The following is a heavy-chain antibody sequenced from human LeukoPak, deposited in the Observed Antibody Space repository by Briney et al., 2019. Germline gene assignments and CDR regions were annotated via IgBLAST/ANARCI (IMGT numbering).Heavy chain of an antibody. CDR2: INPSGGDT. V-gene: IGHV1-46*01. CDR1: RYTFTGYF. J-gene: IGHJ4*02. D-gene: IGHD3-16*01. CDR3: ARARCGGYFDY. Sequence: ASVKVSCKASRYTFTGYFIHCVRQAPGQGLEWMGIINPSGGDTKYAQKFQGRVTMTRDTSTSTVDMELSSLRSEDTAVYYCARARCGGYFDYWGQGTLVTVSS.